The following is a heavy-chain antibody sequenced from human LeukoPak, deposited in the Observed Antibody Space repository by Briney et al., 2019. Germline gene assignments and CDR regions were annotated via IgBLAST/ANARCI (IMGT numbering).Heavy chain of an antibody. V-gene: IGHV4-59*01. Sequence: KTSETLSLTCTVSGGSISRYYWSWIRQPPGRGLEWMGYNNYSERSNYKLSLKSRIKIQHDTSKNQFSLKLSSVTAADTAVYYCARGPLLSLGTVDYWGQGTLVTVSS. CDR2: NNYSERS. CDR1: GGSISRYY. CDR3: ARGPLLSLGTVDY. J-gene: IGHJ4*02. D-gene: IGHD7-27*01.